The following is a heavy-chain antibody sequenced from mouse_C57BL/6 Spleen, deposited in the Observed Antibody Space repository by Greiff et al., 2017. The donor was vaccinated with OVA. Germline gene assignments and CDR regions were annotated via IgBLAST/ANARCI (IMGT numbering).Heavy chain of an antibody. J-gene: IGHJ3*01. CDR2: ISYDGSN. V-gene: IGHV3-6*01. Sequence: EVQLQESGPGLVKPSQSLSLTCSVTGYSITSGSYWNWIRQFPGNQLEWMGFISYDGSNNYNPSLKNRFSITRDTSKNQFFLKLNSVTTEDTATYYCARGGYDYDEDWFAYWGQGTLVTVSA. D-gene: IGHD2-4*01. CDR3: ARGGYDYDEDWFAY. CDR1: GYSITSGSY.